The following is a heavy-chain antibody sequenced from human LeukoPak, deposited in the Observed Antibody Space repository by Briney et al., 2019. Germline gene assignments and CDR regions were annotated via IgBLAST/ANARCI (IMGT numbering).Heavy chain of an antibody. CDR2: IYRGGST. V-gene: IGHV3-66*01. CDR1: GFTVSSNY. J-gene: IGHJ1*01. D-gene: IGHD3-22*01. Sequence: GGSLRLSCAASGFTVSSNYMSWVRQAPGKGLEWVSIIYRGGSTYYADSVKGRFTISRDNSKNTLYLQMNSLRAEDTAVYYCARVGYYDSSALLPGEYFQHWGQGTLVTVSS. CDR3: ARVGYYDSSALLPGEYFQH.